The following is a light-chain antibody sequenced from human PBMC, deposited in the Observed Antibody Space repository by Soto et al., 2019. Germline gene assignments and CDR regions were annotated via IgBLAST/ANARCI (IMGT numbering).Light chain of an antibody. V-gene: IGLV2-11*01. J-gene: IGLJ1*01. Sequence: QSVLTQPRSVSGSPGQSVTISCTGTSSDVGGYNYVSWYQQYPGKAPKLMIYEVSKRPSRVPDRFSGSKSGNKASLTISGVQAEDEADYYCCSYAGSPYVFGTGTKVTVL. CDR3: CSYAGSPYV. CDR1: SSDVGGYNY. CDR2: EVS.